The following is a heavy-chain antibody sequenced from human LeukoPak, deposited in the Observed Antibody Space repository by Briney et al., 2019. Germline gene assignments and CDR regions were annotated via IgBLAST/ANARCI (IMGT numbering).Heavy chain of an antibody. Sequence: GGSLRLSCAASGFTFSSYSMNWVRQAPGKGLEWVSSISSSSSYIYYADSVKGRFTISRDNAKNSLYLQMNSLRAEDTDVYYCARWVSSYYYMDVWGKGTTVTVSS. V-gene: IGHV3-21*01. J-gene: IGHJ6*03. CDR3: ARWVSSYYYMDV. CDR1: GFTFSSYS. CDR2: ISSSSSYI. D-gene: IGHD2/OR15-2a*01.